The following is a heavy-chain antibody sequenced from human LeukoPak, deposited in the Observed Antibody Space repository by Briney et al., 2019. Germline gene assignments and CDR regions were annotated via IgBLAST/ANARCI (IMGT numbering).Heavy chain of an antibody. J-gene: IGHJ5*02. CDR3: ARVHGGYNWFDP. D-gene: IGHD2-15*01. Sequence: ASVKVSRTASGYTITNYHMHWVRQAPGQGLEWMGIINPRDGSTSYAQKIQGRVTMARDTSTSTVYMELSSLRSEDTAVYYCARVHGGYNWFDPWGQGTLVTVSS. CDR1: GYTITNYH. V-gene: IGHV1-46*01. CDR2: INPRDGST.